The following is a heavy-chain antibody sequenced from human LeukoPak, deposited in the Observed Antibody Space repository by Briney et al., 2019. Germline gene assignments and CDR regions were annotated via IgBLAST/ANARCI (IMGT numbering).Heavy chain of an antibody. CDR3: AREELLWFGELFAYYYYGMDV. D-gene: IGHD3-10*01. V-gene: IGHV1-2*02. Sequence: GASVKVSCKASGYTFTGYYMHWVRQAPGQGLEWMGWINPNSGGTNYAQKFQGRVTMTRDTSISTACMELSRLRSDDTAVYYCAREELLWFGELFAYYYYGMDVWGQGTTVTVSS. CDR1: GYTFTGYY. J-gene: IGHJ6*02. CDR2: INPNSGGT.